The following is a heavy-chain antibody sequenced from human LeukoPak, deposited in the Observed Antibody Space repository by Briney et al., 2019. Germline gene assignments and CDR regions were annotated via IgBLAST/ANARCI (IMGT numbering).Heavy chain of an antibody. V-gene: IGHV1-18*01. CDR3: ARFGELLPLGYYGMDV. CDR1: GYTFTSYG. Sequence: ASVKVSCKASGYTFTSYGISWVRQAPGQGLEWMGWISAYNGNTNYAQKFQGRVTITADESTSTAYMELSSLRSEDTAVYYCARFGELLPLGYYGMDVWGKGTTVTVSS. D-gene: IGHD3-10*01. CDR2: ISAYNGNT. J-gene: IGHJ6*04.